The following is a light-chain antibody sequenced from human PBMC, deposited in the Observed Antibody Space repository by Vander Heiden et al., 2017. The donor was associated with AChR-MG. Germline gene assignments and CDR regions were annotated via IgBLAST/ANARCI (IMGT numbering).Light chain of an antibody. J-gene: IGLJ2*01. CDR2: DNN. V-gene: IGLV1-51*01. Sequence: QSLLTQPPSLSAAPGQNVTISCPGSNSNIGKNCVSWYQQVPEKAPKLLIYDNNKRPSGIPDRFSASKSGTSDTLDIAGLQTGDEANYYCGTWDSALRVGVFGGGTKLTVL. CDR1: NSNIGKNC. CDR3: GTWDSALRVGV.